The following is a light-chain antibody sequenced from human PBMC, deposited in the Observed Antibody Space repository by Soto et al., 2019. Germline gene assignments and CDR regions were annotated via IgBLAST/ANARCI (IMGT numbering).Light chain of an antibody. CDR2: GAS. CDR1: QSVSSSY. V-gene: IGKV3-20*01. Sequence: EIVLTQSPGTLSLSPGERATLSCRASQSVSSSYLAWYQQKPGQAPRLLIYGASSRATGIPARSSGSGSGTDFTLTISRLEPEDFAVYYCQQYGSSPPLTFGGGTKVEIK. J-gene: IGKJ4*01. CDR3: QQYGSSPPLT.